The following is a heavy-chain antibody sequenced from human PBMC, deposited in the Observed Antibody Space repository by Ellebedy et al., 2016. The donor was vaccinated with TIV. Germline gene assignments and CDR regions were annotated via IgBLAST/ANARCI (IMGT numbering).Heavy chain of an antibody. CDR3: ARDRRRIVRFLEWFGDRYYGMDV. D-gene: IGHD3-3*01. CDR1: GYTFSTYA. J-gene: IGHJ6*02. Sequence: AASVKVSCKASGYTFSTYAMHWVRQAPGHRLEWMGWINAGTANTKYSQKFQGRVTITRDTSASTAYMELSSLRSDDTAVYYCARDRRRIVRFLEWFGDRYYGMDVWGQGTTVTVSS. CDR2: INAGTANT. V-gene: IGHV1-3*01.